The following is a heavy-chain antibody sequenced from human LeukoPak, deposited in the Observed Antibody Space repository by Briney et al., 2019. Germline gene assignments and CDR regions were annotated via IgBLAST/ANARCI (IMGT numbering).Heavy chain of an antibody. D-gene: IGHD6-13*01. J-gene: IGHJ6*02. CDR3: VRDSRYGSGWFEAGLAF. V-gene: IGHV4-59*02. Sequence: SSEILSLTCTVSGDSVRSYYWSWIRQPPGQGLEWLGHINDRGSTNYNPSLQGRVTISIDTSKNQFSLKVNSVTAADTAVYYCVRDSRYGSGWFEAGLAFWGQGTTVTVSS. CDR1: GDSVRSYY. CDR2: INDRGST.